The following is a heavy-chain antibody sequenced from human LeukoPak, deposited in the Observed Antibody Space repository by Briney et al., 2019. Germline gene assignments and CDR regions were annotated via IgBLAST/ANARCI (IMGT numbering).Heavy chain of an antibody. CDR2: IYHTGST. CDR1: GGSISSGGYY. Sequence: SETLSLTCTVSGGSISSGGYYWSWIRQPPGKGLEWIGYIYHTGSTYYNPSLKSRVSISVDRSKNQFSLKLSSVTAADSAVYYCARDSSRGLPIDYWGQGTLVTVSS. J-gene: IGHJ4*02. V-gene: IGHV4-30-2*01. CDR3: ARDSSRGLPIDY. D-gene: IGHD2-15*01.